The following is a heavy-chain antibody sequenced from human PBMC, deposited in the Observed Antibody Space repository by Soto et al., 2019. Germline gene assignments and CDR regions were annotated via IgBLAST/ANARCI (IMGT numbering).Heavy chain of an antibody. J-gene: IGHJ4*02. CDR2: FFYTGST. Sequence: QVQLQVSGPGLVKPSATLSLSCTVSTGSTNSFYWSWIRQPPGKGLQWLGYFFYTGSTIHNPSLKSRVTISLDMSSNQFSLRLSSVTAADTAMYYCARSRDGYNLNPIDQWGQGLLVTVSS. D-gene: IGHD5-12*01. V-gene: IGHV4-59*01. CDR3: ARSRDGYNLNPIDQ. CDR1: TGSTNSFY.